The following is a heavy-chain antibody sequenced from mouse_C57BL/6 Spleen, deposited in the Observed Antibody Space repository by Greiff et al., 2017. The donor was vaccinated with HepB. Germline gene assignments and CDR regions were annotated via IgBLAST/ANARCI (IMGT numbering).Heavy chain of an antibody. CDR2: IWSDGST. V-gene: IGHV2-6-1*01. CDR3: ARHSHGSSHWYFDV. CDR1: GFSLTSYG. Sequence: VQRVESGPGLVAPSQSLSITCTVSGFSLTSYGVHWVRQPPGKGLEWLVVIWSDGSTTYNSALKSRLSISKDNSKSQVFLKMNSLQTDDTAMYYCARHSHGSSHWYFDVWGTGTTVTVSS. D-gene: IGHD1-1*01. J-gene: IGHJ1*03.